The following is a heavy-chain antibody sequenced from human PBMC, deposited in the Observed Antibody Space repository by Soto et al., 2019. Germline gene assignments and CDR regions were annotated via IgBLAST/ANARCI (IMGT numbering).Heavy chain of an antibody. CDR3: ARPDIVVVVAASNWYFDL. Sequence: QVHLQQWGAGLWKPSETLSLTCAVYGGSFRGYYWSWIRQPPGKGREWLGEINHRGSTNYNPSLKRRATRAVDTSKNQFSLKLSSVTAADTAVYYCARPDIVVVVAASNWYFDLWGRGTLVTVSS. D-gene: IGHD2-15*01. CDR2: INHRGST. CDR1: GGSFRGYY. J-gene: IGHJ2*01. V-gene: IGHV4-34*01.